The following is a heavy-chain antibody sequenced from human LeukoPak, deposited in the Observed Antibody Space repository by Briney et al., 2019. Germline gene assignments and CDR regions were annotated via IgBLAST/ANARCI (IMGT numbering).Heavy chain of an antibody. Sequence: PSETLSLTCTVSGGSISSYYWSWIRQPPGKGLEWIGRIFASGSTNSNPSLKSRVTMSVDTSKNQFSLNLSSVTAADTAVYYCARHSAMDVWGKGTTVTVSS. J-gene: IGHJ6*04. CDR2: IFASGST. D-gene: IGHD3-10*01. CDR1: GGSISSYY. CDR3: ARHSAMDV. V-gene: IGHV4-4*07.